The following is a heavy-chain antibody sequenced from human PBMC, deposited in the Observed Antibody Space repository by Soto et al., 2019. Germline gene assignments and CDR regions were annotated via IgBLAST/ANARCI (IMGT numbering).Heavy chain of an antibody. D-gene: IGHD3-22*01. J-gene: IGHJ4*02. Sequence: SVKVSCKASGGTFSSYAISWVRQAPGQGLEWMGGIIPIFGTANYAQKFQGRVTITADESTSTAYMELSSLRSEDTAVYYCARTPQPYDSSGYPDYWGQGTLVTVSS. CDR3: ARTPQPYDSSGYPDY. CDR2: IIPIFGTA. V-gene: IGHV1-69*13. CDR1: GGTFSSYA.